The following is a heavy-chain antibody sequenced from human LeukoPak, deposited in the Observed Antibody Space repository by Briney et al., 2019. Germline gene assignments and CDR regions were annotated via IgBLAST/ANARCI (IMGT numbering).Heavy chain of an antibody. CDR1: GLTVSGNY. Sequence: GRSLRLSCAASGLTVSGNYMSWVRQAPGKGLEWVSILYSSGSTYYRDSVKGRFTISRDNSKNTLYLQMNSLRAEDTAVYYCARSNCNSCYLGVWYYFDYWGQGSLVSVSS. V-gene: IGHV3-66*01. J-gene: IGHJ4*02. D-gene: IGHD1/OR15-1a*01. CDR3: ARSNCNSCYLGVWYYFDY. CDR2: LYSSGST.